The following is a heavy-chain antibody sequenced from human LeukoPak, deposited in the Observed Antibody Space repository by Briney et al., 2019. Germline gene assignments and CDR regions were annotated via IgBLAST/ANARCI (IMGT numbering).Heavy chain of an antibody. V-gene: IGHV3-23*01. J-gene: IGHJ5*02. D-gene: IGHD2-2*01. CDR1: GFTFSSYA. CDR2: ISGSGGST. CDR3: AKVIVLVDYDKDNWFDP. Sequence: GGSLRLSCAASGFTFSSYAMRWVRQAPGKGLEWVSAISGSGGSTYYADSVKGRFTISRDNSKNTLYLQMNSLRAEDTAVYYCAKVIVLVDYDKDNWFDPWGQGTLVTVSS.